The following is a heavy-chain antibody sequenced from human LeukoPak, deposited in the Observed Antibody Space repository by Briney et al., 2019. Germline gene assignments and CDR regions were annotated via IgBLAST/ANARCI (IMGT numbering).Heavy chain of an antibody. CDR1: GFTFSSYS. CDR2: ISYDGSNK. CDR3: ARAVGRDGYKKTLDY. V-gene: IGHV3-30*03. D-gene: IGHD5-24*01. J-gene: IGHJ4*02. Sequence: GGSLRLSCAASGFTFSSYSMNWVRQAPGKGLEWVAVISYDGSNKYYADSVKGRFTISRDNSKNTLYLQMNSLRAEDTAVYYCARAVGRDGYKKTLDYWGQGTLVTVSS.